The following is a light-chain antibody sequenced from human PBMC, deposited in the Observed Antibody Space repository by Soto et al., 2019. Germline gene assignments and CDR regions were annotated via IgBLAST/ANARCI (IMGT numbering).Light chain of an antibody. J-gene: IGKJ1*01. CDR2: GAS. CDR1: QSISNN. CDR3: QQYNNWWT. Sequence: EIVMTQSPATLSVSPGARATLSCRASQSISNNLAWYHQRPGQAPRLLIYGASTRATGIPARFSGSGSGTEFTLTLSSLQSEDFAVYYCQQYNNWWTFGQGTRVEIK. V-gene: IGKV3-15*01.